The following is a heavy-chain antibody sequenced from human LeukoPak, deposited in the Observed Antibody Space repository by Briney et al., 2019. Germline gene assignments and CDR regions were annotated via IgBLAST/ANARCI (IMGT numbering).Heavy chain of an antibody. CDR1: GYTFTGYY. V-gene: IGHV1-2*02. D-gene: IGHD2-15*01. J-gene: IGHJ4*02. Sequence: ASVKVSCKASGYTFTGYYMHWVRQAPGQGLEWMGWINPNSGGTNYAQKFQGRVTMTRDTSISTAYMELSRLRSDDTAVYYCARDPSNCSGGSCYTYYFDYWGQGTLVTVSS. CDR2: INPNSGGT. CDR3: ARDPSNCSGGSCYTYYFDY.